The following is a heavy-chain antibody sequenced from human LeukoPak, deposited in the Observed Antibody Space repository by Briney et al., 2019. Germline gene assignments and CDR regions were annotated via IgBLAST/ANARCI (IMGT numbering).Heavy chain of an antibody. CDR3: ARMPTSDWFDP. CDR2: IYYSGST. D-gene: IGHD2-2*01. J-gene: IGHJ5*02. Sequence: NPSETLSLTCTVSGGSISSGGYYWSWIRQHPGKGLEWIGYIYYSGSTYYNPSLKSRATISVDTSKNQFSLKLSSVTAADTAVYYCARMPTSDWFDPWGQGTLVTVSS. CDR1: GGSISSGGYY. V-gene: IGHV4-31*03.